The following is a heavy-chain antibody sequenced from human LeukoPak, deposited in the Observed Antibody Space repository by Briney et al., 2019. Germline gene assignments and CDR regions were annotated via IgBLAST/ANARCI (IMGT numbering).Heavy chain of an antibody. V-gene: IGHV4-59*08. CDR3: ARMGLGGSSGWFDP. D-gene: IGHD3-22*01. J-gene: IGHJ5*02. CDR2: IYYSGST. Sequence: SETLSLTCTVSGGSISSYYWSWIRQPPGKGLDWIGYIYYSGSTNYNPSLKSRVTISIDTSKNQFSLKLSSVTAADTAVYSCARMGLGGSSGWFDPWGQGTLVTVSS. CDR1: GGSISSYY.